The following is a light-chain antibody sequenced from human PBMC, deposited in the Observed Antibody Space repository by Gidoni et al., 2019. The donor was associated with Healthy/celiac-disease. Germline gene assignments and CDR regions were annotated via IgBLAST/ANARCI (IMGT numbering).Light chain of an antibody. CDR3: AAWDDSLNAVV. CDR1: SSNIGSNT. CDR2: NKT. V-gene: IGLV1-44*01. Sequence: QSVLTHPPSASGTPGQRVPISCTGSSSNIGSNTVNWYQQLPGTSPKLLIFNKTQRPSGGPDQFSGSKSGTTAALAISGRQSEDEADYYCAAWDDSLNAVVFGGGTKLTVL. J-gene: IGLJ2*01.